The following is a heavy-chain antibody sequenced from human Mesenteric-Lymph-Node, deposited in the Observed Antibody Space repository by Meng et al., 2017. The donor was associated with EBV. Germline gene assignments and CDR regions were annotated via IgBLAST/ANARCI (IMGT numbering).Heavy chain of an antibody. CDR1: GYSFRHSG. V-gene: IGHV1-18*01. CDR2: LSAYNGDT. CDR3: AREGGYYYNYDY. Sequence: RLVQSRAEVPTPRASVMLSCPPSGYSFRHSGIPWVRLAPGQGLEWMGLLSAYNGDTNYAQKFQGRVTMTTDTSTGTAYMELGSLRSDDTAVYYCAREGGYYYNYDYWGQGTLVTVSS. D-gene: IGHD3-22*01. J-gene: IGHJ4*02.